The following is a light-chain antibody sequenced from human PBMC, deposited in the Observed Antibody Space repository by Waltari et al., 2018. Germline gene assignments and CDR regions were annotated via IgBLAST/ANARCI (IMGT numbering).Light chain of an antibody. CDR2: STN. Sequence: QSVLTQPPSASGTPGQRVTISCSGSSSNIGSNTVNWYQQLPGTAPKLLLYSTNPRPSGAPDRFAGSKSGTSDSLAISGLQSEDEADYYCAAWDDSLNVLYVFGTGTKVTVL. J-gene: IGLJ1*01. CDR1: SSNIGSNT. V-gene: IGLV1-44*01. CDR3: AAWDDSLNVLYV.